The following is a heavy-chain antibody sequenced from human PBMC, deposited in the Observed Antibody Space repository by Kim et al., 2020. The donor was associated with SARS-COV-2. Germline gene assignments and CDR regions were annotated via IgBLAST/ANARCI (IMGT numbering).Heavy chain of an antibody. J-gene: IGHJ4*01. Sequence: GGSLRLSCAASGFTFDDYAMHWVRQAPGKGLEWVSGISWNSGSIGYADSVKGRFTISRDNAKNSLYLQMNSLRAEDTALYYCAKDGGDILTGYYTDYWG. CDR1: GFTFDDYA. CDR2: ISWNSGSI. V-gene: IGHV3-9*01. D-gene: IGHD3-9*01. CDR3: AKDGGDILTGYYTDY.